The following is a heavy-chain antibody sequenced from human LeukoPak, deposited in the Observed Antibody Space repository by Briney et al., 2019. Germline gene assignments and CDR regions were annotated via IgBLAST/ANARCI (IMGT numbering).Heavy chain of an antibody. V-gene: IGHV3-21*01. CDR1: GFTFSSYS. CDR2: ISSSSSYI. D-gene: IGHD6-13*01. J-gene: IGHJ4*02. CDR3: ARSAEQYSSSWYAFDY. Sequence: TGGSLRLSCAASGFTFSSYSMNWVRQAPGKGLEWVSSISSSSSYIYYADSVKGRFTISRDNVKNSLYLQMNSLRAEDTAVYYCARSAEQYSSSWYAFDYWGQGTLVTVSS.